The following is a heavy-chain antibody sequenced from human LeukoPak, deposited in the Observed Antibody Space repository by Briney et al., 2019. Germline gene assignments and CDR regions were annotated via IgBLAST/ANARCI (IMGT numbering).Heavy chain of an antibody. V-gene: IGHV1-8*01. CDR1: GYTFTSYD. D-gene: IGHD3-10*01. Sequence: ASVKVSCKASGYTFTSYDINWVRQATGQGLEWMGWMNPNSGNTGYAQKFQGRVTMTRNTSISIAYMELSSLRSEDTAVYYCARDLWFGEFPYGMDVWGQGTTVTVSS. CDR2: MNPNSGNT. J-gene: IGHJ6*02. CDR3: ARDLWFGEFPYGMDV.